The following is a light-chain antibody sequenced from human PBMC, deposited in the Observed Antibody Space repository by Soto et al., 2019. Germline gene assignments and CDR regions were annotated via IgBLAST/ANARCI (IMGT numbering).Light chain of an antibody. CDR1: SSDVGGYNY. Sequence: LTQPPSASGSPGQSVTIACTGTSSDVGGYNYVSWYQQHPGKAAKLMIYEVSKRPSGVPDRFSGSKSGNTASLTVSGLQAEDEADYYCNSYAGSNVYVFGTGTKVTVL. J-gene: IGLJ1*01. V-gene: IGLV2-8*01. CDR3: NSYAGSNVYV. CDR2: EVS.